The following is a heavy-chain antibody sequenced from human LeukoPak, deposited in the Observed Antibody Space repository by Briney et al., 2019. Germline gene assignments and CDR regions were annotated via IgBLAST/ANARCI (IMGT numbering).Heavy chain of an antibody. CDR1: GYTFTSYY. CDR3: ARDRAYYDFWSGYYRELDY. Sequence: ASVKVSCKASGYTFTSYYMHWVRQAPGQGLEWMGIINPSGGSTSYAQKFQGRVTMTRDTSTSTVYMELSSLRSEDTAVYYCARDRAYYDFWSGYYRELDYWGQGTLVTVS. J-gene: IGHJ4*02. D-gene: IGHD3-3*01. V-gene: IGHV1-46*01. CDR2: INPSGGST.